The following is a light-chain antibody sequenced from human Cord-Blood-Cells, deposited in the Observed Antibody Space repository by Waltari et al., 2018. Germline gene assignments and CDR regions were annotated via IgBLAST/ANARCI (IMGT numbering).Light chain of an antibody. CDR3: GTWDSSLSAGV. J-gene: IGLJ1*01. V-gene: IGLV1-51*01. CDR1: SSNIGNNY. CDR2: DNN. Sequence: QSVLTPPPSVSAAPGQKATISCSGSSSNIGNNYVPWYQQLPGTAPKLLIYDNNKRPSGIPDRFSGSKSGTSATLGITGLQTGDEADYYCGTWDSSLSAGVFGTGTKVTVL.